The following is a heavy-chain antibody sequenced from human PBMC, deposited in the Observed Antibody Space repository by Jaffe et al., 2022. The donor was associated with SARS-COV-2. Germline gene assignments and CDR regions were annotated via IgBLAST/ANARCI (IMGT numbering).Heavy chain of an antibody. CDR1: GFTFSSYS. CDR2: ISSSSSYI. J-gene: IGHJ5*02. D-gene: IGHD6-13*01. V-gene: IGHV3-21*01. CDR3: ARASSSWDNWFDP. Sequence: EVQLVESGGGLVKPGGSLRLSCAASGFTFSSYSMNWVRQAPGKGLEWVSSISSSSSYIYYADSVKGRFTISRDNAKNSLYLQMNSLRAEDTAVYYCARASSSWDNWFDPWGQGTLVTVSS.